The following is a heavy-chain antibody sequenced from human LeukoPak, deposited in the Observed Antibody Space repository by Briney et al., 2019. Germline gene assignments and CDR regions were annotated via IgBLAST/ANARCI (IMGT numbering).Heavy chain of an antibody. Sequence: ASMKVSCKASGYTFTSYAMHWVRHAPGQRLEWMGGINAGNGNTKYSQKFQGRVTITRDTSASTAYMELSSLRSEDTAVYYCARDWSGYSYGVFDYWGQGTLVTVSS. D-gene: IGHD5-18*01. CDR3: ARDWSGYSYGVFDY. CDR1: GYTFTSYA. V-gene: IGHV1-3*01. J-gene: IGHJ4*02. CDR2: INAGNGNT.